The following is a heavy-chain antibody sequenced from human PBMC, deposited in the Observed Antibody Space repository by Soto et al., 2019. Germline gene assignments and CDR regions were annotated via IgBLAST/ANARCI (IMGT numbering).Heavy chain of an antibody. CDR3: ARGQQRVLATH. Sequence: QVQLQQWGAGLLKPSETLSLNCAVNGGSLSGYYWSWIRQPPGKGLEWIGEIKDGGRTNYSPSLKRRAPIPSNTSHHHFSLRLYSVTAADTGVYYCARGQQRVLATHWDQGTLVTVSS. V-gene: IGHV4-34*01. J-gene: IGHJ4*02. D-gene: IGHD5-12*01. CDR1: GGSLSGYY. CDR2: IKDGGRT.